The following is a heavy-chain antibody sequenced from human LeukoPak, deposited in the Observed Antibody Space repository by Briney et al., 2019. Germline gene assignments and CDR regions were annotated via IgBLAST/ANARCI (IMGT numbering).Heavy chain of an antibody. V-gene: IGHV3-7*01. Sequence: GGSLRLSCAASGFTFSSYWMSWVRQAPGKGLEWVANIKQDGSEKYYVDSVKGRFTISRDNAKNSLYLQMNSLRAEDTAVYYCARDRSSGYSYGQGDYWGQGTLVTVSS. J-gene: IGHJ4*02. CDR1: GFTFSSYW. CDR3: ARDRSSGYSYGQGDY. CDR2: IKQDGSEK. D-gene: IGHD5-18*01.